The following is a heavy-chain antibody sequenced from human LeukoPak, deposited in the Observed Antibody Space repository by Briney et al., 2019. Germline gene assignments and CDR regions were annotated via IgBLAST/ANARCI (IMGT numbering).Heavy chain of an antibody. CDR3: ARGVPYCSGGSCYPNWFDP. V-gene: IGHV4-34*01. J-gene: IGHJ5*02. CDR2: INHSGST. Sequence: SETLSLTCAVYGGSFSGYYRSWIRQPPGKGLEWIGEINHSGSTNYNPSLKSRVTISVDTSKNQFSLKLTSVTAADTAVYYCARGVPYCSGGSCYPNWFDPWGQGTLVTVSS. D-gene: IGHD2-15*01. CDR1: GGSFSGYY.